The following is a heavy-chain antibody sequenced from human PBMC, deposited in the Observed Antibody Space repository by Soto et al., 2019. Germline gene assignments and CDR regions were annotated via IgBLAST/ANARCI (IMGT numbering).Heavy chain of an antibody. J-gene: IGHJ4*02. CDR1: GFTFSRHA. CDR2: ISRDGSNE. Sequence: QVQLVASGGGVVQQGRSLTLSCEASGFTFSRHAIHWVRQAPGKGLEWVAVISRDGSNEYYEDSVKGRFTISRDNSKNTLFLQLNSLRLEDTAVYYCARSRNGGVADSFDYWGQGTLVTVSS. CDR3: ARSRNGGVADSFDY. D-gene: IGHD3-10*01. V-gene: IGHV3-30-3*01.